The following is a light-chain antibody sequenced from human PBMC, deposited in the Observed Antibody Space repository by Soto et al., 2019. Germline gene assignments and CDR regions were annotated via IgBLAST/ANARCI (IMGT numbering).Light chain of an antibody. V-gene: IGKV3-11*01. J-gene: IGKJ1*01. CDR3: QQRSNWPPVGT. Sequence: EIVLTQSAAALWFSPWEGATLSCSASQSVSSYLAWYQQKPGQAPRLLIYDASNRATGIPARFSGSGSGTDFTLTISSLEPEDFAVYYCQQRSNWPPVGTFGQGTKVDIK. CDR1: QSVSSY. CDR2: DAS.